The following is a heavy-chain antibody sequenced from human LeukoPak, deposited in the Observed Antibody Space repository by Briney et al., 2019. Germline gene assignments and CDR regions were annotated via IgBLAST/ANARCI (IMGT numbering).Heavy chain of an antibody. CDR2: ISGSGGST. V-gene: IGHV3-23*01. Sequence: PGGSLRLSCEVSGFSVSSYWMHWVRQAPGKGLEWVSAISGSGGSTYYADSVKGRFTISRDNSKNTLYLQMNSLRAEDTAVYYCAASSRYYDSSGYFDYWGQGTLVTVSS. CDR3: AASSRYYDSSGYFDY. CDR1: GFSVSSYW. D-gene: IGHD3-22*01. J-gene: IGHJ4*02.